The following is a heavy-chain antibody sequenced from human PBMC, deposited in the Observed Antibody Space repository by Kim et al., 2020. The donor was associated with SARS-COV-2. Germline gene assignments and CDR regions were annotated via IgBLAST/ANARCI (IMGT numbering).Heavy chain of an antibody. CDR3: AKDGGSGWGGD. Sequence: YYKASVKGRFTISRDNSRNTLYLQMNSLRADDTAVYFCAKDGGSGWGGDWGQGTLVTGSS. D-gene: IGHD2-15*01. J-gene: IGHJ4*02. V-gene: IGHV3-30*02.